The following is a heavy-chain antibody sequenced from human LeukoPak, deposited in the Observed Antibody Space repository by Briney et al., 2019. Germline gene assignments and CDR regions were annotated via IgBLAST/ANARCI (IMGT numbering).Heavy chain of an antibody. CDR3: AKDRKTYYYDSSGSHNWFDP. V-gene: IGHV3-23*01. CDR1: GFTLSSYA. CDR2: ISGSGGST. Sequence: PGGSLRLSCAASGFTLSSYAMSWVRQAPGKGLEWVSAISGSGGSTYYADSVKGRFTISRDNSKNTLYLQMNSLRAEDTAVYYCAKDRKTYYYDSSGSHNWFDPWGQGTLVTVSS. D-gene: IGHD3-22*01. J-gene: IGHJ5*02.